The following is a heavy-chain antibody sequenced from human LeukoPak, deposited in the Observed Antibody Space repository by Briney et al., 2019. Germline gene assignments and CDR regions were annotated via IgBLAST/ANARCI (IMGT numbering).Heavy chain of an antibody. D-gene: IGHD6-6*01. V-gene: IGHV4-59*08. J-gene: IGHJ5*02. CDR1: SGSIRDYH. CDR3: AGKVRSSLYNWFDA. CDR2: IYYSGST. Sequence: PSHTLSLTCTVSSGSIRDYHGNWIRQPPGKTLECIVSIYYSGSTNYNPSLKSQVTLSEDTAQKQFSLNTNPLTAADTARYYFAGKVRSSLYNWFDAWGQGTLVTVSS.